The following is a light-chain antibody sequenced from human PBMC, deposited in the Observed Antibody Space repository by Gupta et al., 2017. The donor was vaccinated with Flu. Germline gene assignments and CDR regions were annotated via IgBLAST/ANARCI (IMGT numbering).Light chain of an antibody. J-gene: IGLJ3*02. CDR3: DSDASSNNWV. CDR1: SSNVGGYNC. Sequence: QSALTQPASVSGSPGQSITISCSGTSSNVGGYNCVSWYQQHPGKAPKLMIYDVNKRPSGVANRFSGSKSGNTASLTISGLQAEDEADYYCDSDASSNNWVFGRGTKVTVL. CDR2: DVN. V-gene: IGLV2-23*02.